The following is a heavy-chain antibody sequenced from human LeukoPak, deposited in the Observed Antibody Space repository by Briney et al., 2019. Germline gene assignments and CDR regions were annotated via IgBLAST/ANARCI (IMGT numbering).Heavy chain of an antibody. J-gene: IGHJ4*02. Sequence: PSETLSLTCTVSGGSISGYYWSWSRQPPGKGLEWIGFIHSSGTTEYNPSLQSRITTSVDTSKNQVSLKLSSVTVADTAFYYCTREGYGSSGYYLDYWGQGTLVTVSS. V-gene: IGHV4-59*01. D-gene: IGHD3-22*01. CDR2: IHSSGTT. CDR1: GGSISGYY. CDR3: TREGYGSSGYYLDY.